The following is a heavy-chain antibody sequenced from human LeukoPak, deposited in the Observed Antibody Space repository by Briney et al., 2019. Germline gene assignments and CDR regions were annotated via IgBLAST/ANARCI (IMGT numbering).Heavy chain of an antibody. V-gene: IGHV3-66*02. J-gene: IGHJ4*02. CDR1: GFTVRSNY. Sequence: GGSLRLSCAASGFTVRSNYMSLVRQAPGKGLEWVSVIYSGGSTYYADSVKGRFTISRDNSKNTLYLQMNSLRAEDTAVYYCARNKEWELLVRYWGQGTLVTVSS. D-gene: IGHD1-26*01. CDR3: ARNKEWELLVRY. CDR2: IYSGGST.